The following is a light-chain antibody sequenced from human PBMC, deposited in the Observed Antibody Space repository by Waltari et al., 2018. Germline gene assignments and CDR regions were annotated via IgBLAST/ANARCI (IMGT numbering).Light chain of an antibody. J-gene: IGLJ2*01. V-gene: IGLV1-47*02. CDR3: AAWDDSPSGHVV. CDR2: TDD. Sequence: SVLTQPPSASGAPGQRVTISCSGSNSTIGRHHVYCSQQLPGTAPKLLIYTDDQRAAGVPDRVSASKSGTSASLAIRGLRSEDEADYYCAAWDDSPSGHVVFGGGTRLTVL. CDR1: NSTIGRHH.